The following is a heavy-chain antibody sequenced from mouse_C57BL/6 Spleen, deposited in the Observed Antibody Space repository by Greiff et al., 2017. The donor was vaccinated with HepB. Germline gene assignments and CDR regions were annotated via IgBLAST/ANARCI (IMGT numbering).Heavy chain of an antibody. CDR1: GFSLTSYG. Sequence: VQRVESGPGLVQPSQSLSITCTVSGFSLTSYGVHWVRQSPGKGLEWLGVIWSGGSTDYNAAFISRLSISKDNSKSQVFFKMNSLQADDTAIYYCARNYYDYDKVFDYWGQGTTLTVSS. J-gene: IGHJ2*01. CDR2: IWSGGST. D-gene: IGHD2-4*01. CDR3: ARNYYDYDKVFDY. V-gene: IGHV2-2*01.